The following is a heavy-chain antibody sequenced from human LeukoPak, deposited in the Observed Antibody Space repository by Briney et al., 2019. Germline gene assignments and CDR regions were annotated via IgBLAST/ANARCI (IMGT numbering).Heavy chain of an antibody. D-gene: IGHD3-10*01. V-gene: IGHV4-39*07. J-gene: IGHJ6*03. CDR3: ARVGVTHYYYYYYMDV. CDR2: IYYSGST. CDR1: GGSISNSSYY. Sequence: SETLSLTCTVSGGSISNSSYYWGWIRQPPGKGLEWIGSIYYSGSTYYNSSLKSRVTISVDTSKNQFSLKLSSVTAADTAVYYCARVGVTHYYYYYYMDVWGKGTTVTVSS.